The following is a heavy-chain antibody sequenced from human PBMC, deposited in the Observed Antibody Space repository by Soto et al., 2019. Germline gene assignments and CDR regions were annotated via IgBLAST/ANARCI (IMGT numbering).Heavy chain of an antibody. Sequence: AGGSLRLSCAASGFTFSNAWVSWVRQAPGKGLEWVGRIKSKTDGGTTDYAAPVKGRFTISRDDSKNTLYLQMNSLKTEDTAVYYCTTDLGVLVPAAIGSDYWGQGTLVTVSS. CDR2: IKSKTDGGTT. CDR3: TTDLGVLVPAAIGSDY. J-gene: IGHJ4*02. CDR1: GFTFSNAW. V-gene: IGHV3-15*01. D-gene: IGHD2-2*01.